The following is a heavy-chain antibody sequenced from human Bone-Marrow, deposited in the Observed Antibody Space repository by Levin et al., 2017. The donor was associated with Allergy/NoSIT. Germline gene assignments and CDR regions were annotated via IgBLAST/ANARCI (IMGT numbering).Heavy chain of an antibody. CDR2: IYPGDSET. J-gene: IGHJ4*02. V-gene: IGHV5-51*01. D-gene: IGHD3-10*01. CDR1: GYQFTDYW. Sequence: GGSLRLSCQGSGYQFTDYWIGWVRQLPGKGLEWMGNIYPGDSETRSSPSFQGQVTFSVDKSMNTAYLQWDSLRASDTAMYYWSAQSDELPPYDGEWVEEHYFDHWGQGTLVTVSS. CDR3: SAQSDELPPYDGEWVEEHYFDH.